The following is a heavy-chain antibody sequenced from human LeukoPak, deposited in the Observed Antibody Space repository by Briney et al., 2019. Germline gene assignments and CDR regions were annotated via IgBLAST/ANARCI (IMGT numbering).Heavy chain of an antibody. V-gene: IGHV3-23*01. CDR1: GFTFGGYG. CDR2: ITPNADRT. CDR3: AIMHGYYDGSGYWVQ. J-gene: IGHJ1*01. Sequence: GGSLRLSCAASGFTFGGYGMSWVRQAPGKGLEWASFITPNADRTSYADSVEGRFTISRDNPRNTLYMQMNSLRDEDTAIYYCAIMHGYYDGSGYWVQWGQGTLVTVSS. D-gene: IGHD3-22*01.